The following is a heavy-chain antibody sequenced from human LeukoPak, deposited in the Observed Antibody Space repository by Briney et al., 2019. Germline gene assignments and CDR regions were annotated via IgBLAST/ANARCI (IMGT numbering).Heavy chain of an antibody. CDR1: GFTYSISA. CDR3: AKDRTQGSGWYLIFDY. V-gene: IGHV3-23*01. D-gene: IGHD6-19*01. CDR2: ISGNSITT. J-gene: IGHJ4*02. Sequence: GGSLRLSCAASGFTYSISAMCWVRQAPGKGLEWVATISGNSITTYYADSLKGRFTISRDASKNTLYLQMNSLRVEDTAVYFCAKDRTQGSGWYLIFDYWSQGTLVTVSS.